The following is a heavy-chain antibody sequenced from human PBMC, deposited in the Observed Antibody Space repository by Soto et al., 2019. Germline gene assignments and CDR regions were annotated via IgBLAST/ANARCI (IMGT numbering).Heavy chain of an antibody. CDR2: IKQDGSEK. D-gene: IGHD3-3*01. Sequence: GGSLRLSCAASGFTFSSYWMSWVRQAPGKGLEWVANIKQDGSEKYYVDSVKGRFTISRDNAKNSLYLQMNSLRAEDTAVYYCARGLTYYDFWTGDYYYYYMDVWGKGTTVTVSS. CDR1: GFTFSSYW. J-gene: IGHJ6*03. CDR3: ARGLTYYDFWTGDYYYYYMDV. V-gene: IGHV3-7*01.